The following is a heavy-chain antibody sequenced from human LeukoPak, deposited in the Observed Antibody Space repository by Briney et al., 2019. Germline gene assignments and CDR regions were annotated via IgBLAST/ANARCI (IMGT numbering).Heavy chain of an antibody. CDR1: GYSFTSYW. V-gene: IGHV5-51*01. CDR3: ATHARKYYYDSSGYLDYGMDV. D-gene: IGHD3-22*01. J-gene: IGHJ6*02. Sequence: GESLKISCKGSGYSFTSYWIGWVRQMPGKGQEWMGIIYPGDSDTRYSPSFQGQVTISADKSISTAYLQWSSLKASDTAMYYCATHARKYYYDSSGYLDYGMDVWGQGTTVTVSS. CDR2: IYPGDSDT.